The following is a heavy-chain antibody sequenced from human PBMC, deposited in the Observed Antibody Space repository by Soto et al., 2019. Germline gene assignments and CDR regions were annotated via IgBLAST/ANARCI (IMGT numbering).Heavy chain of an antibody. V-gene: IGHV3-30-3*01. CDR1: GFTFSSYA. CDR2: ISYDGSNK. J-gene: IGHJ5*02. CDR3: ARDSKVSRYFDWLRNTNWFDP. Sequence: PGGSLRLSCAASGFTFSSYAMHWVRQAPGKGLEWVAVISYDGSNKYYADSVKGRFTISRDNSKNTLYLQMNSLRAEDTAVYYFARDSKVSRYFDWLRNTNWFDPWGQGTLVTVSS. D-gene: IGHD3-9*01.